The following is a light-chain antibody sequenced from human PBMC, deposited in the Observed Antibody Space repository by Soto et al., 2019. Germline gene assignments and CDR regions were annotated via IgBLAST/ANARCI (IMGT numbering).Light chain of an antibody. CDR3: QQYNGYSWT. J-gene: IGKJ1*01. V-gene: IGKV1-5*01. CDR1: QSISQC. Sequence: DIQMTQSPSTLSASVGDRVAITRRASQSISQCVAWYQQKPGRAPELLIYDASKLKSGVPSRFSGSGSGTEFSLTITSLQPDDSAMYYCQQYNGYSWTFGRGTKVEIK. CDR2: DAS.